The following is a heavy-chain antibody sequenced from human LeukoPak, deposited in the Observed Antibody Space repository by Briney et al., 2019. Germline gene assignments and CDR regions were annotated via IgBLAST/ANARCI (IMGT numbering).Heavy chain of an antibody. V-gene: IGHV3-23*01. CDR3: AKADIYGFTSSFTA. CDR1: RFTFSSFA. CDR2: ISASGSQT. Sequence: GGSLRLSCASSRFTFSSFAMSWVRQAPGKGLEWVSGISASGSQTYYADSVKGRFTISRDNSKNTLSLQMDSLRAEDTAVYYCAKADIYGFTSSFTAWGQGTLVTVSS. J-gene: IGHJ4*02. D-gene: IGHD2-2*01.